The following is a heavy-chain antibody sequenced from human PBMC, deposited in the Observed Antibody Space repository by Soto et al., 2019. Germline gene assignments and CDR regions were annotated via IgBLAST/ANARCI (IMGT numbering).Heavy chain of an antibody. CDR1: GYTFTSYG. CDR3: ARFCSSTSCYPYYYYMDV. V-gene: IGHV1-18*01. D-gene: IGHD2-2*01. J-gene: IGHJ6*03. CDR2: ISAYNGNT. Sequence: GASVKVSCKASGYTFTSYGISWVRQAPGQGLEWMGWISAYNGNTNYAQKLQGRVTMTTDTSTSTAYMELRSLRSDDTAVYYCARFCSSTSCYPYYYYMDVWGKGTTVTVSS.